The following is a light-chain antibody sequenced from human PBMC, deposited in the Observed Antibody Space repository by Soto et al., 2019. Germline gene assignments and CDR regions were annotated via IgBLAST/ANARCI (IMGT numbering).Light chain of an antibody. CDR3: QHLRLYPSK. CDR2: AAS. CDR1: QDIAIY. Sequence: IQLTQSPSSLSASVGDRVTITCRARQDIAIYLDWYQQKPGEAPKLLIYAASTLYGGVQSRFSGSGSGTDMAITITTLNAEYFATYYRQHLRLYPSKFVGGTNVEIK. J-gene: IGKJ4*02. V-gene: IGKV1-9*01.